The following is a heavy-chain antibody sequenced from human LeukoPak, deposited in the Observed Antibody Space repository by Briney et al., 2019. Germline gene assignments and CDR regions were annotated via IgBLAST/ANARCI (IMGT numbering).Heavy chain of an antibody. V-gene: IGHV3-23*01. CDR1: GFTFSSYA. J-gene: IGHJ4*02. CDR3: AKTIRWIQLWSLDY. CDR2: ISGSGGST. Sequence: PGGSLRLSCAASGFTFSSYAMSWVRQAPGKGLEWVSVISGSGGSTYYADSVKGRFTISRDNSKNTLYLQMNSLRAEDTAVYYCAKTIRWIQLWSLDYWGQGTLVTVSS. D-gene: IGHD5-18*01.